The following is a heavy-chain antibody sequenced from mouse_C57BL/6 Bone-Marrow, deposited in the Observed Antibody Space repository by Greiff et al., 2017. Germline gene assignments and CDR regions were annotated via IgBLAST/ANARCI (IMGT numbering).Heavy chain of an antibody. CDR1: GYTFTGYW. D-gene: IGHD2-5*01. Sequence: QVQLQQPGAELVKPGASVKMSCKASGYTFTGYWITWVQQRPGQGLEWIGDIYPGSGSTNYNEKFKSKATLTVDTSSSTAYMQLSSLTSEDSAVYYCARPYYSNYWYFDVWGTGTTVTVSS. CDR2: IYPGSGST. V-gene: IGHV1-55*01. CDR3: ARPYYSNYWYFDV. J-gene: IGHJ1*03.